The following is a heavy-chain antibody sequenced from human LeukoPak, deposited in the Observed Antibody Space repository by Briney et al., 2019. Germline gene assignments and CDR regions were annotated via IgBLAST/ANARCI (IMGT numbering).Heavy chain of an antibody. CDR3: ASPSEGVSGQYYFDY. J-gene: IGHJ4*02. CDR2: ISGSGGTT. CDR1: GFTFKRYH. D-gene: IGHD5/OR15-5a*01. Sequence: GGSLRLSCAASGFTFKRYHMSWVRQAPGQGLEWVSAISGSGGTTYYADSVKGRFTISRDNSKNTLYLQMNSLRTEDTAVYYCASPSEGVSGQYYFDYWGQGTLVTVSS. V-gene: IGHV3-23*01.